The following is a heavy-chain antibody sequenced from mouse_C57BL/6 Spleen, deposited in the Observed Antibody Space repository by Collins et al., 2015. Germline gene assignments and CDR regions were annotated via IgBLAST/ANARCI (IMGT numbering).Heavy chain of an antibody. D-gene: IGHD2-2*01. CDR2: INPNNGGT. CDR3: ARYGYD. V-gene: IGHV1-26*01. Sequence: EVQLQQSGPELVKPGASVKISCKASGYTFTDYYMNWVKQSHGKSLEWIGDINPNNGGTSYNQKFKGKATLTVDKSSSTAYMELRSLTSEDSAVYYCARYGYDWGQGTLVTVSA. CDR1: GYTFTDYY. J-gene: IGHJ3*01.